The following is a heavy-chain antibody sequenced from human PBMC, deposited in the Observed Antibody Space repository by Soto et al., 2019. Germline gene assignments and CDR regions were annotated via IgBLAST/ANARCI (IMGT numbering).Heavy chain of an antibody. V-gene: IGHV3-9*01. D-gene: IGHD2-2*01. CDR3: AKAQSEVVPDPFDY. Sequence: PGGSLRLSCAASGFTFDDYAMHWVRQAPGKGLEWVSGISWNSGSIGYADSVKGRFTISRDNAKNSLYLQMNSLRAEDTALYYCAKAQSEVVPDPFDYWGQGTLVTVSS. CDR2: ISWNSGSI. J-gene: IGHJ4*02. CDR1: GFTFDDYA.